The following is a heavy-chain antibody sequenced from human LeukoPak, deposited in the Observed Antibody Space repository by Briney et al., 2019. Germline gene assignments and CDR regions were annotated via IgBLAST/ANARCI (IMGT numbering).Heavy chain of an antibody. CDR1: GFTFDDYA. D-gene: IGHD2-2*01. J-gene: IGHJ5*02. Sequence: GGSLRLSCAASGFTFDDYAMHWVRQAPGKGLEWVSGISWNSGSIGYADSVKGRFTISRDNAKNSLYLQMNSLRAEGTALYYCAKGRDKYQLLSKNWFDPWGQGTLVTVSS. CDR2: ISWNSGSI. V-gene: IGHV3-9*01. CDR3: AKGRDKYQLLSKNWFDP.